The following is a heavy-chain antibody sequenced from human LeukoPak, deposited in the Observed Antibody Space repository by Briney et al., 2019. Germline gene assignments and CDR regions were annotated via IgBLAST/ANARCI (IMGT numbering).Heavy chain of an antibody. J-gene: IGHJ4*02. V-gene: IGHV3-21*01. D-gene: IGHD5-24*01. CDR3: ATDEADAY. Sequence: PGGSLRLSCAASGFTFSSYWMSWVRQAPGKGLEWVSSISRTSSSIYYADAVKGRFTISRDNAKNSLYLQMNSLRAEDTAVYYCATDEADAYWGQGTLVTVSS. CDR2: ISRTSSSI. CDR1: GFTFSSYW.